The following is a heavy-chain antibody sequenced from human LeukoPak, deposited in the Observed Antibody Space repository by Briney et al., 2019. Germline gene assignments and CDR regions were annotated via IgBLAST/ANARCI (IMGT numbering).Heavy chain of an antibody. CDR2: IYYSGST. D-gene: IGHD5-12*01. Sequence: SETLSLTCTVSGGSISSYYWSWIRQPPGKGLEWIGNIYYSGSTYYNPSLKSRVTISVDTSKNQFSLKLSSVTAADTAVYYCARETYRGYDFGDFDYWGQGTLVTVSS. J-gene: IGHJ4*02. V-gene: IGHV4-59*12. CDR1: GGSISSYY. CDR3: ARETYRGYDFGDFDY.